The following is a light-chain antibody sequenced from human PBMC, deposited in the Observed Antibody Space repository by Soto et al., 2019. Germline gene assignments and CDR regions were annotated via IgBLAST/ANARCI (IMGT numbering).Light chain of an antibody. J-gene: IGLJ1*01. CDR2: ANN. Sequence: QSVLTQPPSVSGAPGQGVTISCTGSSSNIGAGYDVHWYQQFPGTAPKLLIYANNNRPSGVPDRFSGSKSGTSASLAITGLQAEDEADYYCQSYDSSLSGYVFGTGTQLTVL. CDR1: SSNIGAGYD. CDR3: QSYDSSLSGYV. V-gene: IGLV1-40*01.